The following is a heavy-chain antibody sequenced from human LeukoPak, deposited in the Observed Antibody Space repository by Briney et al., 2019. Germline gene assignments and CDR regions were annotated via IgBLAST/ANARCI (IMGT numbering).Heavy chain of an antibody. D-gene: IGHD3-22*01. CDR1: GFTFSTYG. CDR2: ISGGGGGT. CDR3: ARRRGADSSGYSSDY. Sequence: PGGSLRLSCAVSGFTFSTYGMTWVRQAPGKGLEWVSNISGGGGGTSYAESVKGRFTTSRDNSKNTLYLQMNSLKVEDTAVYYCARRRGADSSGYSSDYWGQGTLVTVSS. J-gene: IGHJ4*02. V-gene: IGHV3-23*01.